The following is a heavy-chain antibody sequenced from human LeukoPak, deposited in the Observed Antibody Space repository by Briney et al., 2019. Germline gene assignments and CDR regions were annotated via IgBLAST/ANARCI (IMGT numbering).Heavy chain of an antibody. D-gene: IGHD3-22*01. CDR2: ISAYNGNT. Sequence: ASVKVSCEASGYTFTSYGISWVRQAPGQGLEWMGWISAYNGNTNYAQKLQGRVTMTTDTSTSTAYMELRSLRSDDTAVYYCARDAGSMIVVVIDYWGQGTLVTVSS. CDR3: ARDAGSMIVVVIDY. V-gene: IGHV1-18*01. J-gene: IGHJ4*02. CDR1: GYTFTSYG.